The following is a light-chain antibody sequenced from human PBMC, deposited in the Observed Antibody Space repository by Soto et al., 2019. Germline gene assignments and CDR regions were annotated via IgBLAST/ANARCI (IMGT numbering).Light chain of an antibody. CDR3: QQRTNWPPSYT. V-gene: IGKV3-11*01. J-gene: IGKJ2*01. Sequence: EIVLTQSPDTLSLSPGDRATLSCRASQSVSSYLAWFQQKPGQAPRLLIYDASHKATGIPARFRGSGFGTDFTLTISSLEAEDFAVYYCQQRTNWPPSYTFGQGTKLEIK. CDR1: QSVSSY. CDR2: DAS.